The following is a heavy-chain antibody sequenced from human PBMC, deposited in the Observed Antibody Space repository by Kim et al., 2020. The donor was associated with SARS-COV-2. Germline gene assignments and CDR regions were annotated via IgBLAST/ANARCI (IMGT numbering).Heavy chain of an antibody. CDR2: IWYDGSSK. CDR1: GFTFSSFG. J-gene: IGHJ6*01. CDR3: AGSQGGSTYGYGMDV. Sequence: GGSLRLSCAASGFTFSSFGMHWVRQAPGKGLEWVAVIWYDGSSKYYGDSVKGRFTISRDNSKNTLDLQMNSLRAEDTAVYYCAGSQGGSTYGYGMDVWGQGTRVTVSS. V-gene: IGHV3-33*01. D-gene: IGHD4-17*01.